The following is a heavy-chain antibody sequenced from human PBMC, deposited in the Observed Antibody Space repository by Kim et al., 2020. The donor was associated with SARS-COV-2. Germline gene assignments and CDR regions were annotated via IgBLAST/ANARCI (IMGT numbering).Heavy chain of an antibody. D-gene: IGHD6-19*01. CDR3: ARDFRVAVAGTYWFDP. CDR1: GFTFSSYW. J-gene: IGHJ5*02. V-gene: IGHV3-7*01. CDR2: IKQDGSEK. Sequence: GGSLRLSCAASGFTFSSYWMSWVRQAPGKGLEWVANIKQDGSEKYYVDSVKGRFTISRDNAKNSLYLQMNSLRAEDTAVYYCARDFRVAVAGTYWFDPWGQGTLVTVSS.